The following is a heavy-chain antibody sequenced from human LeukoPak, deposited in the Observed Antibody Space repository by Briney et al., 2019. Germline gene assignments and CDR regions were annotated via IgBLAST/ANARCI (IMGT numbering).Heavy chain of an antibody. V-gene: IGHV4-34*01. Sequence: SETLSLTCAVYGGSFSGYYWSWIRQPPGKGMEWIGEINHSGSTNYNPSPKSRVTISVYTSKNQFSLKLSSVTAADTAVYYCARDTAMAADAFDIWGQGTMVTVSS. CDR2: INHSGST. J-gene: IGHJ3*02. CDR1: GGSFSGYY. CDR3: ARDTAMAADAFDI. D-gene: IGHD5-18*01.